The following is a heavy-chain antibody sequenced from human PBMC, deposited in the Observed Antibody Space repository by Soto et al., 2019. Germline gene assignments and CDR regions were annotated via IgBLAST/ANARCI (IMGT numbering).Heavy chain of an antibody. CDR3: ARAGYCSGGSCYRRPDY. V-gene: IGHV3-11*01. D-gene: IGHD2-15*01. J-gene: IGHJ4*02. CDR2: ISSSGSTI. Sequence: PGGSLRLSCAASGFTFSDYYMSRIRQAPGKGLEWVSYISSSGSTIYYADSVKGRFTLSMDNAKNSLYLQMNSLRAEDTAVYYCARAGYCSGGSCYRRPDYWGQGTLVTVSS. CDR1: GFTFSDYY.